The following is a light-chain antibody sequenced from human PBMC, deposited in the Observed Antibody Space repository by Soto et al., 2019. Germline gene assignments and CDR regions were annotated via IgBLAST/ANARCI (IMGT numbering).Light chain of an antibody. V-gene: IGKV3-11*01. CDR2: DAS. Sequence: EIVLTQSPATLSLSAGERATLSCRASQSVSSYLAWDQQKPGQAPRLLIYDASNRATGIPARFSGSGSGTDFTLSISSLDPEDFAVYYCQQRSTWPLTFGGGTKVEIK. CDR1: QSVSSY. J-gene: IGKJ4*01. CDR3: QQRSTWPLT.